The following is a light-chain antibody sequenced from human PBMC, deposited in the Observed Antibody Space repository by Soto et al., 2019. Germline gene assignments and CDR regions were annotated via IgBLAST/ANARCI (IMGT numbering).Light chain of an antibody. CDR2: GNS. J-gene: IGLJ1*01. Sequence: QSVLTQAPSVSGAPGQRVTISCTGSSSNIGAGYDVHWYQQFPGKAPKLLIYGNSNRPSGVPDRFSGSKSGTSASLAITGLQAEDEADYYCQSYDSSLSGVFGTGTKLTVL. V-gene: IGLV1-40*01. CDR1: SSNIGAGYD. CDR3: QSYDSSLSGV.